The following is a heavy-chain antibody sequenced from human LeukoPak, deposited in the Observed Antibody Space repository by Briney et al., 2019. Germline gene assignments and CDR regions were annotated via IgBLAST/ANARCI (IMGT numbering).Heavy chain of an antibody. Sequence: GGSLRLSCAASGFTFISYWMSWVRQAPGEGLEWVANIKQDGSEKYYVDSVKGRFTISRDNAKNSLYLQMNSLRAEDTAVYYCARGHSSGWWDYWGQGTLVTVSS. CDR1: GFTFISYW. D-gene: IGHD6-19*01. V-gene: IGHV3-7*01. J-gene: IGHJ4*02. CDR2: IKQDGSEK. CDR3: ARGHSSGWWDY.